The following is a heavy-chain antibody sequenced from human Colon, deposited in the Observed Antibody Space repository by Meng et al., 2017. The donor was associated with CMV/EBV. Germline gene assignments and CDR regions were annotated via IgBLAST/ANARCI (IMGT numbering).Heavy chain of an antibody. CDR1: GFTFSSYS. D-gene: IGHD2-15*01. J-gene: IGHJ3*02. CDR3: ARFQPGGAFDI. Sequence: GESLKISCAASGFTFSSYSMNWVRQAPGKGLEWVSSISSSSSYIYYAASVKGRFTISRDNAKNSLYLQMNSLRAEDTAVYYCARFQPGGAFDIWGQGTMVTVSS. V-gene: IGHV3-21*01. CDR2: ISSSSSYI.